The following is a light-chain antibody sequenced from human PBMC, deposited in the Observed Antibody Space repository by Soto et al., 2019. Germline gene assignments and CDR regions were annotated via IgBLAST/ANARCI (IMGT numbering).Light chain of an antibody. CDR2: GAS. CDR3: QHYVTSPWT. J-gene: IGKJ1*01. Sequence: ESVLTQSPGTLSLSPGERATLSCRASQSLSTKYLAWYQQKPGQVPRLLIDGASSRATGIPYRFSGSGSVTDFTFTITRLEHEDFAVYYCQHYVTSPWTFGQGTKVEIK. CDR1: QSLSTKY. V-gene: IGKV3-20*01.